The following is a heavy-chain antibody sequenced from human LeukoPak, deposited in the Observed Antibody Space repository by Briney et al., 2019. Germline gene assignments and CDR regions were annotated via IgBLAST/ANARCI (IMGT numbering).Heavy chain of an antibody. V-gene: IGHV1-2*02. CDR3: ASGRGYCNGGSCYSPFVY. D-gene: IGHD2-15*01. J-gene: IGHJ4*02. CDR1: GYTFTGYY. Sequence: ASVKVSCKASGYTFTGYYIHWVRQAPGQGLEWMGWINPNTGGTNYAQKFQGRVTMTRDTSISTAYMELSRLRSDDTAVYYCASGRGYCNGGSCYSPFVYWGQGTLVTVSS. CDR2: INPNTGGT.